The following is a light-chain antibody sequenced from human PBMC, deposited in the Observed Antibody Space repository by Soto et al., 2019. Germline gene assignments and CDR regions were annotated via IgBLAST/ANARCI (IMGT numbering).Light chain of an antibody. V-gene: IGKV3-11*01. CDR2: DTS. Sequence: EIVLTQSPATLSSSPGERATLSCRASQTVSNKLAWYQHKPGQAPRLLIYDTSNRATGIPARFSGSGSGTDFTLTISSLEPEDFAVYYCHQRKSWPRTFGPATKVDIK. CDR1: QTVSNK. CDR3: HQRKSWPRT. J-gene: IGKJ1*01.